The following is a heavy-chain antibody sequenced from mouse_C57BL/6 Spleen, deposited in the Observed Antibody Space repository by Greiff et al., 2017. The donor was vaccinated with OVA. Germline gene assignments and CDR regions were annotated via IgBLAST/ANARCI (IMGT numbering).Heavy chain of an antibody. CDR3: ARQDVYFDY. CDR2: ISSGGSYT. CDR1: GFTFSSYG. J-gene: IGHJ2*01. V-gene: IGHV5-6*01. Sequence: EVKLVESGGDLVKPGGSLKLSCAASGFTFSSYGMSWVRQTPDKRLEWVATISSGGSYTYYPDSVKGRFTISRDNAKNTLYLQMSSLKSEDTAMYYCARQDVYFDYWGQGTTLTVSS.